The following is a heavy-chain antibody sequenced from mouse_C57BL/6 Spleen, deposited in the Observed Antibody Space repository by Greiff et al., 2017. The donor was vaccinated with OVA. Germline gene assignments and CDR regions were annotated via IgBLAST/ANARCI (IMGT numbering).Heavy chain of an antibody. CDR3: ARDSSYDDDYAMDY. J-gene: IGHJ4*01. CDR1: GYTFTSYD. CDR2: IYPRDGST. V-gene: IGHV1-85*01. D-gene: IGHD2-4*01. Sequence: QVQLKQSGPELVKPGASVKLSCKASGYTFTSYDINWVKQRPGQGLEWIGWIYPRDGSTKYNEKFKGKATLTVDTSSSTAYMELHSLTSEDSAVYFCARDSSYDDDYAMDYWGQGTSVTVSS.